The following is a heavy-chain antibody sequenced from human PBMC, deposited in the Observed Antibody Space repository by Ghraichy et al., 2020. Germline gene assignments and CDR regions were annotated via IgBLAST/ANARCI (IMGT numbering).Heavy chain of an antibody. CDR3: ARQPYDYYDSNEYYPVDY. D-gene: IGHD3-22*01. CDR2: IYYSGNT. V-gene: IGHV4-39*01. J-gene: IGHJ4*02. Sequence: SETLSLTCTVSGGSISSNSFYWGWIRQPPGKGVEWIGRIYYSGNTYYTSSLKSRVTISVDTSKNQFSLKLSSVAAADTAVYYCARQPYDYYDSNEYYPVDYCGQGTLVTVSS. CDR1: GGSISSNSFY.